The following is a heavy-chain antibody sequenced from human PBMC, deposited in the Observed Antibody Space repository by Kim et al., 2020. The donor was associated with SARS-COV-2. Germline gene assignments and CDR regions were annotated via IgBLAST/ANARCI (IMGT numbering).Heavy chain of an antibody. CDR2: GGRT. Sequence: GGRTTYADSVKGRFTTSRDNAKNLLYLQMNRLRAEDTAMYYCATGSGWNAYWGQGTLVTVSS. CDR3: ATGSGWNAY. J-gene: IGHJ4*02. D-gene: IGHD6-19*01. V-gene: IGHV3-7*01.